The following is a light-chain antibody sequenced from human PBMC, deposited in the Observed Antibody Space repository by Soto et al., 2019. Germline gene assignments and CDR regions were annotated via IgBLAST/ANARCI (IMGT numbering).Light chain of an antibody. J-gene: IGKJ2*01. Sequence: DIQMTQSLSSLSASVGDTVTITCRASQSISNSLSWYQQKPGKAPKFLIYVASTLQRGVPSRFSGSGSGTDFTLTISSLQPEDVATYYCQQTFSPPYTFGHGTKLDIK. CDR1: QSISNS. CDR3: QQTFSPPYT. CDR2: VAS. V-gene: IGKV1-39*01.